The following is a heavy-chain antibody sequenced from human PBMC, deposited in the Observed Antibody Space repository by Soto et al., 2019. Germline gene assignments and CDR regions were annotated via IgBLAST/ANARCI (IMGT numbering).Heavy chain of an antibody. Sequence: SVKVSCKASGGTFSSYRINWVRQAPGQGLEWMGGIVPIYRTADSAQEFQGRVTITADESARAAYMELRSLKSRDTAVYYCVRDSGAKLSSSWGQGTLVTVSS. J-gene: IGHJ4*02. D-gene: IGHD6-13*01. CDR3: VRDSGAKLSSS. CDR2: IVPIYRTA. CDR1: GGTFSSYR. V-gene: IGHV1-69*13.